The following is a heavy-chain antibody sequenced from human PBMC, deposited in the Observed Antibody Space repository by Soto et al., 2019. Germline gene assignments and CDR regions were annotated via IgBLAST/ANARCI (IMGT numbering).Heavy chain of an antibody. CDR1: GDSVTSDSYF. CDR2: SYYSGYYSGTT. Sequence: PSETLSLTCTVSGDSVTSDSYFWSWIRQPPGKGLEWIGNSYYSGYYSGTTNYNPPLKSRITISVDTSGNQFSLKLSSVTAADTAVYFCARTYCTTTACQAHGIDVWGQGTTVTVSS. V-gene: IGHV4-61*01. J-gene: IGHJ6*02. D-gene: IGHD4-4*01. CDR3: ARTYCTTTACQAHGIDV.